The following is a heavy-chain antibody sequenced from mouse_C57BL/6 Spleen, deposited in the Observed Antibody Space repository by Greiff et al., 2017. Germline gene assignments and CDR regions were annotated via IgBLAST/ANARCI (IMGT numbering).Heavy chain of an antibody. CDR2: IYPGSGNT. D-gene: IGHD2-1*01. V-gene: IGHV1-76*01. J-gene: IGHJ2*01. CDR1: GYTFTDYY. CDR3: ARSYGNYYFDY. Sequence: QVQLQQSGAELVRPGASVKLSCKASGYTFTDYYINWVKQRPGQGLEWIARIYPGSGNTYYNEKFKGKATLTAEKSSSTAYMQLSSLTSEDSAVYFCARSYGNYYFDYWGQGTTLTVSS.